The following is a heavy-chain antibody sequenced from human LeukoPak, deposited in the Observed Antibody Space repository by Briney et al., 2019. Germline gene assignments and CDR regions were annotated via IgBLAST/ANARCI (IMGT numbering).Heavy chain of an antibody. CDR1: GVPVSNKY. CDR2: IYSGGST. V-gene: IGHV3-53*01. Sequence: GGSLRLSCAASGVPVSNKYMSWVRQAAGKGLEWVSVIYSGGSTYYADSVMGRFTISRDNSKNTLYLQMNSLRAEDTAVYYCARGPRSDYWGQGTLVTVSS. CDR3: ARGPRSDY. J-gene: IGHJ4*02.